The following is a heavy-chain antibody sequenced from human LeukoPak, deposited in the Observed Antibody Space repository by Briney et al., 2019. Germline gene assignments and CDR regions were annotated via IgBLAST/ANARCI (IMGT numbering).Heavy chain of an antibody. CDR1: GFTFSSYS. Sequence: GGSLRLSCAASGFTFSSYSMNWVRQAPGKGLEWVSSISSSSSYIYYADSVKGRFTISRDNAKNSLYLQMNSLRAEDTAVYYCAKGVVVVVAADYFDYWGQGTLVTVSS. V-gene: IGHV3-21*04. CDR3: AKGVVVVVAADYFDY. CDR2: ISSSSSYI. D-gene: IGHD2-15*01. J-gene: IGHJ4*02.